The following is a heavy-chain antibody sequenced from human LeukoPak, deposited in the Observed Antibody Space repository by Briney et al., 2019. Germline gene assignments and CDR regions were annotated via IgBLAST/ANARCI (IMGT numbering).Heavy chain of an antibody. V-gene: IGHV1-69*13. CDR1: GGTFSSYA. D-gene: IGHD2-2*01. Sequence: SVKVSCKASGGTFSSYAISWVRQAPGQGLEWMGGIIPIFGTANYAQKFQGRVTITADESTSTAYMELSSLRSEDTAVYYCASLGYCSSTSRSVEYFQHWGQGTLVTVSS. CDR3: ASLGYCSSTSRSVEYFQH. CDR2: IIPIFGTA. J-gene: IGHJ1*01.